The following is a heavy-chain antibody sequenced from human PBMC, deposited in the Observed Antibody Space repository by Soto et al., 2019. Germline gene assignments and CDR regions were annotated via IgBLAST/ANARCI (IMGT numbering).Heavy chain of an antibody. J-gene: IGHJ5*02. V-gene: IGHV4-31*03. CDR1: GASISRGAYY. CDR3: ARGVLANWGPENWFDT. CDR2: IYYSGSA. Sequence: KPSETLSLTCSVSGASISRGAYYWSWIRQHPGKGLEWIGNIYYSGSAYYNPSLKSRVAISVDTSQNQFSLRLSSVTAADTAVYYCARGVLANWGPENWFDTWGQGTLVTVSS. D-gene: IGHD7-27*01.